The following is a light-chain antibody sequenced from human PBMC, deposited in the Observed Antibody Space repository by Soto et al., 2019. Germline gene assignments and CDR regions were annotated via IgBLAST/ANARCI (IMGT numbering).Light chain of an antibody. Sequence: EIVMTQSPATLSVSPGERATLSCRASQSVNSNLAWYQQKPGQAPRLLIYGASTRATGNPARFSDSGSGTEFTLTISSLQSEDFAVYYCQQYNNWPPTFGQGTKVEIK. J-gene: IGKJ1*01. CDR2: GAS. CDR3: QQYNNWPPT. CDR1: QSVNSN. V-gene: IGKV3-15*01.